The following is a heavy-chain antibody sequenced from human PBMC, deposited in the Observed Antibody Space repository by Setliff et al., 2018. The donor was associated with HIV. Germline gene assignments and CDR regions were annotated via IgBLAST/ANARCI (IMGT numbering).Heavy chain of an antibody. J-gene: IGHJ4*02. CDR2: IYTSGST. V-gene: IGHV4-61*02. CDR1: GGSISSGSYF. D-gene: IGHD3-10*01. Sequence: TCTVSGGSISSGSYFWTWIRQPAGKGLEWIGRIYTSGSTNYNPSLKSRVTISVDTSKNQFSLKLSSVTAADTAVYYCARGHRRITMVRGVSHFDYWGQGTLVTVSS. CDR3: ARGHRRITMVRGVSHFDY.